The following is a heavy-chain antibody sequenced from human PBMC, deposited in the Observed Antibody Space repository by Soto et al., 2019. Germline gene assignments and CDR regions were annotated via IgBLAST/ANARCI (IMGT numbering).Heavy chain of an antibody. D-gene: IGHD5-12*01. J-gene: IGHJ6*02. CDR2: ISYDGSNK. CDR1: GFSFTSYA. Sequence: PGGSLRLSCAASGFSFTSYALHWVRQAPGKGLEWVAVISYDGSNKYYADSVKGRFTISRDNSKNTLYLQMNSLRAEDTAVYYCARDLENSGYGLYYYYYGMDVWGQGTTVTVSS. V-gene: IGHV3-30-3*01. CDR3: ARDLENSGYGLYYYYYGMDV.